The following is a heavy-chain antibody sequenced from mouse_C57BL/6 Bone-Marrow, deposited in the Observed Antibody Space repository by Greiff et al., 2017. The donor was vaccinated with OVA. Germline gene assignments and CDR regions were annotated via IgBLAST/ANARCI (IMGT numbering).Heavy chain of an antibody. CDR3: ARESYYGSSYFYWYFDV. CDR2: IDPSDSYT. D-gene: IGHD1-1*01. Sequence: VKLQQPGAELVMPGASVKLSCKASGYTFTSYWMHWVKQRPGQGLEWIGEIDPSDSYTNYNQKFKGKSTLTVDKSSSTAYMQLSSLTSEDSAVYYCARESYYGSSYFYWYFDVWGTGTTVTVSS. V-gene: IGHV1-69*01. CDR1: GYTFTSYW. J-gene: IGHJ1*03.